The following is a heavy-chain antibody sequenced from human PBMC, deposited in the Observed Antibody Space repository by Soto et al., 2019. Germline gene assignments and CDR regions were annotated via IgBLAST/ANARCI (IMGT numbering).Heavy chain of an antibody. D-gene: IGHD6-19*01. J-gene: IGHJ4*02. CDR2: LNSDGSST. CDR1: GFTFSSYW. Sequence: GGSLRLSCAASGFTFSSYWMHWVRQAPGKGLVWVSRLNSDGSSTTYADSVKGRFTISRDNAKNTLYLQMNSLRAEDTVVFYCTRVRVAGTRSFDYWGLGTLVTVSS. V-gene: IGHV3-74*01. CDR3: TRVRVAGTRSFDY.